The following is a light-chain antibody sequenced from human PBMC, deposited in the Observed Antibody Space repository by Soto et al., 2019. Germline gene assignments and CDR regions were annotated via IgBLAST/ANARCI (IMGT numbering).Light chain of an antibody. CDR1: QSISKY. CDR3: QQSYRAPPLT. Sequence: IQMTQSPSSLSASVGDSVTITCRASQSISKYLNWDQQKPGKAPKLLIYAASSLHSGVPSRFSGSGYGTDFTLTISSLQPEDFATYYCQQSYRAPPLTFGGGTHVEFK. V-gene: IGKV1-39*01. J-gene: IGKJ4*01. CDR2: AAS.